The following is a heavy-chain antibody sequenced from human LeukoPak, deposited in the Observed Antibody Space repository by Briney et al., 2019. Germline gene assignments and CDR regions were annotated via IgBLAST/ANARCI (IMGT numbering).Heavy chain of an antibody. J-gene: IGHJ4*02. D-gene: IGHD3-10*01. CDR3: ATERTGSGSLPFDY. V-gene: IGHV1-24*01. CDR1: GYTLTELS. CDR2: FDPEDGET. Sequence: ASVKVSCKVSGYTLTELSMHWVRQAPGKGLEWMGGFDPEDGETIYAQKFQGRVTMTEDTSTDTAYMELSSLRSEDTAVYHCATERTGSGSLPFDYWGQGTLVTVSS.